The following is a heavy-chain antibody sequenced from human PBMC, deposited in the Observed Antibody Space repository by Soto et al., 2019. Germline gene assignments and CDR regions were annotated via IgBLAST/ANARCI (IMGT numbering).Heavy chain of an antibody. CDR1: GFTFSSYA. V-gene: IGHV3-23*01. CDR2: ISGSGGST. D-gene: IGHD3-22*01. CDR3: AKTLYYYDTSGYQ. J-gene: IGHJ4*02. Sequence: EVQLLESGGGLVQPGASLRLSCAASGFTFSSYAMNWVRQAPGKGLEWVSAISGSGGSTYYADSVKGRFSISSDNSKNTLYLQMSSLRAEDTAVYYCAKTLYYYDTSGYQWGQGTLVTVSS.